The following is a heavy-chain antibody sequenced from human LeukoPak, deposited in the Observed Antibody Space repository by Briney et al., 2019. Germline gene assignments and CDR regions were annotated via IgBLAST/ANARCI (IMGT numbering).Heavy chain of an antibody. J-gene: IGHJ3*02. CDR2: IYYSGST. D-gene: IGHD1-1*01. V-gene: IGHV4-59*01. CDR3: ARVSTRWTHGAFDI. CDR1: GGSISSYY. Sequence: SETLSLTCTVPGGSISSYYWSWIRQPPGKGLEWIGYIYYSGSTNYNPSLKSRVTISVDTSKNQFSLKLSSVTAADTAVYYCARVSTRWTHGAFDIWGQGTMVTVSS.